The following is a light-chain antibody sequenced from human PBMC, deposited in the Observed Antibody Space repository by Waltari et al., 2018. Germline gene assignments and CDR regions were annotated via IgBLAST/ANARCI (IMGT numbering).Light chain of an antibody. CDR2: AAS. CDR1: QSISTY. CDR3: QQSYSIPCA. V-gene: IGKV1-39*01. J-gene: IGKJ2*01. Sequence: DIQMTQSPSSLSASVGDRVTITCRASQSISTYLNWYQVKPGKATKLLISAASTLQGGVPSRFSGSGSGADFTLTISNLQPDDYATYYCQQSYSIPCAFGQGTKLEIK.